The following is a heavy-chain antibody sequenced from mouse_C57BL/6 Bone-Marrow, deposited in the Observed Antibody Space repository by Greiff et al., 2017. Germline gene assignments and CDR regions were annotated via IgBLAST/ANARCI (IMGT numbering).Heavy chain of an antibody. Sequence: EVHLVESGGGLVKPGGSLKLSCAASGFTFSSYAMSWVRQTPEKRLEWVATISDGGSYTYYPDNVKGRFTISRDNAKNNLYLQMSHLKSEDTAMYYCAREVYGSSYGFAYWGQGTLVTVSA. V-gene: IGHV5-4*01. CDR1: GFTFSSYA. D-gene: IGHD1-1*01. CDR2: ISDGGSYT. J-gene: IGHJ3*01. CDR3: AREVYGSSYGFAY.